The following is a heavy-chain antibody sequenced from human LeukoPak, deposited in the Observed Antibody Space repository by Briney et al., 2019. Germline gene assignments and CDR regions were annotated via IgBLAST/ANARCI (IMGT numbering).Heavy chain of an antibody. J-gene: IGHJ3*02. CDR2: ISGSGGST. CDR3: AKESVVVVAAPDAFDI. V-gene: IGHV3-23*01. Sequence: GGSLRLSRAASGFTFSSYAMSWVRQAPGKGLEWVSAISGSGGSTYYADSVKGRFTTSRDNSKNTLYLQMNSLRAEDTAVYYCAKESVVVVAAPDAFDIWGQGTMVTVSS. D-gene: IGHD2-15*01. CDR1: GFTFSSYA.